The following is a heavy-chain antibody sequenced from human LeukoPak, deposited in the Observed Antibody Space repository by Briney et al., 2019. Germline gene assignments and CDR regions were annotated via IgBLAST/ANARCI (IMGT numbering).Heavy chain of an antibody. CDR1: GLTFSNYG. J-gene: IGHJ3*02. CDR3: ARDSWRDAFDI. Sequence: SGGSLRLSCAASGLTFSNYGMHWVRQAPGKGLEWVAIIWYDGSNKYYADSVKGRFTISRDNSKNTLFLQMNSLRAEETAVYYCARDSWRDAFDIWGQGTMVTVSS. CDR2: IWYDGSNK. D-gene: IGHD1-1*01. V-gene: IGHV3-33*01.